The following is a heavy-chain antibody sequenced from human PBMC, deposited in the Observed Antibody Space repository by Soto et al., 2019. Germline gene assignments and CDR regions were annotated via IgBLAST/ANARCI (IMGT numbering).Heavy chain of an antibody. CDR2: ISAYNGNT. D-gene: IGHD4-17*01. J-gene: IGHJ4*02. CDR1: GYTFTSYG. V-gene: IGHV1-18*01. CDR3: ARDVPTVTTGGPDY. Sequence: QVQLVQSGVEVEKPGASVKVSCKASGYTFTSYGVSWVRQAPGQGLEWMGWISAYNGNTNYAQKFQGRVTMATDTYTCTAYTVVRSLRSDDPAVYYCARDVPTVTTGGPDYWGQGTLVTSSS.